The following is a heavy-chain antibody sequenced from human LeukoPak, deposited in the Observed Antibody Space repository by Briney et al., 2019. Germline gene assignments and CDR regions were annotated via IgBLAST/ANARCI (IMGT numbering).Heavy chain of an antibody. CDR3: AQGTTVPYNLDY. Sequence: GGSLRLSCAASGFTFSSYAMSWVRQAPGKGLEWVSAISGSGGSTYYADSVKGRFTISRDNSKNTLYLQMNSLRAEDTAVYYCAQGTTVPYNLDYWGQGTLVTVSS. CDR2: ISGSGGST. D-gene: IGHD4-11*01. V-gene: IGHV3-23*01. CDR1: GFTFSSYA. J-gene: IGHJ4*02.